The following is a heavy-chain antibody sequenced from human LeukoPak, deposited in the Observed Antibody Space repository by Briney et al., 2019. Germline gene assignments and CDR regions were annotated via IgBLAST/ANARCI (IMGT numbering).Heavy chain of an antibody. J-gene: IGHJ5*02. D-gene: IGHD2-15*01. CDR1: GVTFSRYG. Sequence: PGGSLRLSCAASGVTFSRYGMHCVRQAPGKGLEWLAFISYDGSNKYYADSVKGRFIISRDNSKNTLYLQMNSLRAEDTDVYCCAKDGIIVVVPTNWFDPWGQGTLVTVSS. V-gene: IGHV3-30*18. CDR2: ISYDGSNK. CDR3: AKDGIIVVVPTNWFDP.